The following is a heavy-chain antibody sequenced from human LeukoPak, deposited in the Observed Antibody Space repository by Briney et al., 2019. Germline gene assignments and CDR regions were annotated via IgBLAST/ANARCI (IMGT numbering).Heavy chain of an antibody. CDR1: GYSISSGYY. J-gene: IGHJ4*02. D-gene: IGHD6-13*01. CDR2: IYYSGST. V-gene: IGHV4-61*01. Sequence: IPSETLSLTCTVSGYSISSGYYWGWIRQPPGKGLEWIGYIYYSGSTNYNPSLKSRVTISVDTSKNQFSLKLSSVTAADTAVYYCAMGIAAAGLDYWGQGTLVTVSS. CDR3: AMGIAAAGLDY.